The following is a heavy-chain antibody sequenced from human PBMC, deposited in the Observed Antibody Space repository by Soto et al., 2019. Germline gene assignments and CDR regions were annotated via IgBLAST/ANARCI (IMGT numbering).Heavy chain of an antibody. D-gene: IGHD6-6*01. Sequence: GGSLRLSCAASGFTFSSYGMHWVRQAPGKGLEWVAVISYDGSNKYYAASVKGRFTNSRDNSKNTLYLQMNSLGAEDTAVYYCAKGGAAQAVRNWFDPWGQGTLVTVSS. J-gene: IGHJ5*02. CDR1: GFTFSSYG. CDR2: ISYDGSNK. V-gene: IGHV3-30*18. CDR3: AKGGAAQAVRNWFDP.